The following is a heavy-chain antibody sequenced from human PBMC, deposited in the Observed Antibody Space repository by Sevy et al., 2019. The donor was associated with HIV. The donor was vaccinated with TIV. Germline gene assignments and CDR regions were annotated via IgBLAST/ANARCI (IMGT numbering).Heavy chain of an antibody. V-gene: IGHV3-74*01. CDR1: GFTFSNYW. CDR3: AREGDTVLVPTAVDAFDF. J-gene: IGHJ3*01. Sequence: GGSLRLSCAASGFTFSNYWMHWVRQAPGKGLVWVSRIKTDGSNRDSADSVKGRFFISRDNAKKLLYLQMNSLRADDTAVYYCAREGDTVLVPTAVDAFDFWGQGTMVPVSS. CDR2: IKTDGSNR. D-gene: IGHD2-2*01.